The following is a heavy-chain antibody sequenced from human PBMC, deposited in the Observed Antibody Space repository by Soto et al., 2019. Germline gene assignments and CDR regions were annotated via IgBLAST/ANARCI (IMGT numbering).Heavy chain of an antibody. J-gene: IGHJ3*02. CDR2: ISGSGGST. CDR1: GFTFSSYA. CDR3: AKLTHPGVGANNAFDI. Sequence: EVQLLASGGGLVQPGGSLRLSCAASGFTFSSYAMSWVRQAPGKGLEWVSAISGSGGSTYYADSVKGRFTISRDNSKNTLYLQMNSLRAEDTAVYYCAKLTHPGVGANNAFDIWGQGTMVTVSS. D-gene: IGHD1-26*01. V-gene: IGHV3-23*01.